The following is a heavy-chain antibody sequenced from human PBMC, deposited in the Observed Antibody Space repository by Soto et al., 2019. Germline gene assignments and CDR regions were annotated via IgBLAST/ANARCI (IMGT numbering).Heavy chain of an antibody. CDR1: GGSISSSSYY. D-gene: IGHD2-2*01. V-gene: IGHV4-39*01. CDR3: ATISNIVVVPAAMWHYYYGMDC. J-gene: IGHJ6*02. CDR2: IYYSGST. Sequence: SETLSLTCTVSGGSISSSSYYWGWIRQPPGKGLEWIGSIYYSGSTYYNPSLKSRVTISVDTSKNQFSLKLSSVTAADTAVYYCATISNIVVVPAAMWHYYYGMDCWGQGTTVTVSS.